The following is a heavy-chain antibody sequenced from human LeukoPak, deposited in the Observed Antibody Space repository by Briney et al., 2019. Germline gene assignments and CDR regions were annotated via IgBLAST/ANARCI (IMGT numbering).Heavy chain of an antibody. D-gene: IGHD2-2*01. J-gene: IGHJ4*02. CDR1: GFTFSNAW. CDR3: TTLVYRLLLFDY. Sequence: GGSLRLSCAASGFTFSNAWMSWVRQAPGKGLEWVGRIKSKTDGGTTDYAAPVKGRFTISRDDSKNTLYLQTNSLKTEDTAVYYCTTLVYRLLLFDYWGQGTLVTVSS. CDR2: IKSKTDGGTT. V-gene: IGHV3-15*01.